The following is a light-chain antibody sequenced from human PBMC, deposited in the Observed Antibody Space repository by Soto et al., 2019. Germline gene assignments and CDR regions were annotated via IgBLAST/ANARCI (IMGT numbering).Light chain of an antibody. CDR3: QQRSNWPPIT. J-gene: IGKJ5*01. CDR1: QGIGDT. CDR2: DTS. Sequence: EIVMTQSPATLSVSPGEGATLSCRASQGIGDTLAWYQQKPGQTPRLLIYDTSIRATGVPARFSGSGSGTDFTLTISSLEPEDFAVYYCQQRSNWPPITFGQGTQLEIK. V-gene: IGKV3-11*01.